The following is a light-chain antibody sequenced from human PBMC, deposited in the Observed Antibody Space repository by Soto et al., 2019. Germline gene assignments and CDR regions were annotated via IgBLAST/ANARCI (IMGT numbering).Light chain of an antibody. CDR3: QQDNSFPIT. CDR2: AAS. CDR1: QGISSY. Sequence: DIQLTQSPSFLSASVGDRVTITCRASQGISSYLAWYQQKPGKAPKLLIYAASTLQSGVPSRFSGSGSGTDFTLTISSLQPEDFATYYCQQDNSFPITFGQGTRLEIK. J-gene: IGKJ5*01. V-gene: IGKV1-9*01.